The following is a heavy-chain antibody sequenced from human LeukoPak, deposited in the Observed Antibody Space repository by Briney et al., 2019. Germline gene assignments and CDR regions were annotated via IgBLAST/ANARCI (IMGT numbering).Heavy chain of an antibody. CDR1: GDSVSSNSAA. V-gene: IGHV6-1*01. CDR2: TYYRSKWYN. CDR3: ARGGQGDGYSADEAFDI. Sequence: SQTLSLTCAISGDSVSSNSAAWNWLRQSPSRGLEWLGRTYYRSKWYNDYAVSVKSRITINPDTSKNQFSLHLNSVTPEDTAVYYCARGGQGDGYSADEAFDIWGQGTMVTVSS. D-gene: IGHD5-18*01. J-gene: IGHJ3*02.